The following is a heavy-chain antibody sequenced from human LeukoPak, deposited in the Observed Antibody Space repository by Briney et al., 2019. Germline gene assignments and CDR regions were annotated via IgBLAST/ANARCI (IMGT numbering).Heavy chain of an antibody. D-gene: IGHD2-15*01. CDR2: MSPNSGNT. J-gene: IGHJ4*02. CDR1: GYTFTSYD. CDR3: ASARGVVVGARYFDY. Sequence: GASAKVSCKASGYTFTSYDISWVRQATGQGLEWMGWMSPNSGNTGYAQKFQGRVTMTRNTSISTAYMELSSLRSEDTAVYYCASARGVVVGARYFDYWGQGTLVTVSS. V-gene: IGHV1-8*01.